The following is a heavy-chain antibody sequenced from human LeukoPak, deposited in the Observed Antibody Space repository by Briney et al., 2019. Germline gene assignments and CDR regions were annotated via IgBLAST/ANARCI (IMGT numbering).Heavy chain of an antibody. CDR2: INPTGGST. J-gene: IGHJ4*02. Sequence: ASVKVSCKASGYTFTSYGISWVRQAPGQGLEWMGIINPTGGSTTYAQKFQGRVTMTRDTSTSTVYMELSSLRSDDTAVYYCARTAARRFDYWGQGTLVTVSS. CDR1: GYTFTSYG. CDR3: ARTAARRFDY. V-gene: IGHV1-46*01. D-gene: IGHD6-6*01.